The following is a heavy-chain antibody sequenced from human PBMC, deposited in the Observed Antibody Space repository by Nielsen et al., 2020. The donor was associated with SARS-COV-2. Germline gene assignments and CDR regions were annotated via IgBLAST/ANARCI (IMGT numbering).Heavy chain of an antibody. V-gene: IGHV4-34*01. D-gene: IGHD5-18*01. J-gene: IGHJ6*02. CDR2: INHSGST. CDR3: ARGRLDTAMAEPMAPYYYYGMDV. Sequence: WIRQPPGKGLEWIGEINHSGSTNYNPSLKSRVTISVDTSKNQFSLKLSSVTAADTAVYYCARGRLDTAMAEPMAPYYYYGMDVWGQGTTVTVSS.